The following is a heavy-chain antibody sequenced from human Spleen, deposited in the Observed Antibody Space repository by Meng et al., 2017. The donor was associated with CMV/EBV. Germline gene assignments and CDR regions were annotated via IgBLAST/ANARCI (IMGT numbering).Heavy chain of an antibody. Sequence: GGSLRLSCAASGFTFSHAWMNWVRQAPGKGLEWVGRIKSKSDVGPIYYADSVKGRFTISRDNYKNTPYLQMNSLRAEDTAVYYCARSQGIARDAFDIWGQGTMVTVSS. CDR1: GFTFSHAW. D-gene: IGHD2-21*01. J-gene: IGHJ3*02. CDR2: IKSKSDVGPI. CDR3: ARSQGIARDAFDI. V-gene: IGHV3-15*01.